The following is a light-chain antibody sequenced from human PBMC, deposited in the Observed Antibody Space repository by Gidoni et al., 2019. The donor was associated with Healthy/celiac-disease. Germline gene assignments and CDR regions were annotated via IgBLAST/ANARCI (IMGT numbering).Light chain of an antibody. CDR2: AAS. CDR3: QQYYSYPPRT. J-gene: IGKJ1*01. V-gene: IGKV1-8*01. Sequence: AIRMTQSPSSLSASTGDRVTITCRASQGISSYLAWYQQKPGKAPKLLIYAASTLQSGVPSRFSGSGSGTDFTLTISCLQSEDFATYYCQQYYSYPPRTFXQXTKVEIK. CDR1: QGISSY.